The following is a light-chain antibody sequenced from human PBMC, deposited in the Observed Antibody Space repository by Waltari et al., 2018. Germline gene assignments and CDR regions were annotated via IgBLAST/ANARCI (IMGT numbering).Light chain of an antibody. CDR3: QAWDSGTAV. CDR2: QDG. J-gene: IGLJ3*02. CDR1: KLGDKY. Sequence: SYDLTQTPSMSVSPGQTAIITCSGDKLGDKYVCWYQQKSGQSPALVSYQDGRRPSGIPERFSGSNSGNTATLTISGTLIMDEAVYYCQAWDSGTAVFGGGTRLTVL. V-gene: IGLV3-1*01.